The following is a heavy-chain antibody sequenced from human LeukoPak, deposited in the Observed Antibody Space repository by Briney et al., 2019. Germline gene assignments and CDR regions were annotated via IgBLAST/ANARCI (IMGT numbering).Heavy chain of an antibody. CDR2: ITYRSDYI. Sequence: GGSLRLSCVASGFTVSTTYMGWVRQAPGKGLEWVASITYRSDYIYYADSVKGRFTISRDNAKNSVYLQMNSLRAEDTALYFCARDQGGVVPVAILIFHYYYMDVWGKGTTVIVSS. V-gene: IGHV3-21*01. J-gene: IGHJ6*03. D-gene: IGHD2-2*02. CDR1: GFTVSTTY. CDR3: ARDQGGVVPVAILIFHYYYMDV.